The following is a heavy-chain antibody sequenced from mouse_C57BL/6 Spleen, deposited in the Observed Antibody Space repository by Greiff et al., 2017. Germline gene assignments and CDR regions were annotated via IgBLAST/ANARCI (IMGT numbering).Heavy chain of an antibody. CDR1: GYSITSGYY. CDR3: ARLNYGSSYYFDD. CDR2: ISYDGSN. D-gene: IGHD1-1*01. J-gene: IGHJ2*01. Sequence: EVQLVESGPGLVKPSQSLSLTCSVTGYSITSGYYWNWIRQFPGNKLEWMGYISYDGSNNYNPSLKNRISITRDTSKNQFFLKLNSVTTEDTATYYCARLNYGSSYYFDDWGQGTTLTVSS. V-gene: IGHV3-6*01.